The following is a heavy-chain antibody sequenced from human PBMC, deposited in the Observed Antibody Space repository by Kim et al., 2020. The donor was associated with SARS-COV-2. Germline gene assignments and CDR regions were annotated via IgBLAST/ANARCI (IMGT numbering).Heavy chain of an antibody. V-gene: IGHV4-39*01. J-gene: IGHJ4*02. D-gene: IGHD3-22*01. CDR1: AGSISSSFNY. CDR3: ARLPHDSSGYVDS. CDR2: VYHSGST. Sequence: SETLSLTCTVSAGSISSSFNYWGWIRQPPGKGLEWIGSVYHSGSTYDSPSLKSRVTVSVDTSKNEFYLKVTSVTAADTAVYFCARLPHDSSGYVDSWGQGILVTVSS.